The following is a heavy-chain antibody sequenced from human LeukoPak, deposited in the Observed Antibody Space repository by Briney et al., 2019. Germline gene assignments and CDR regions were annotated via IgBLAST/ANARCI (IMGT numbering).Heavy chain of an antibody. V-gene: IGHV4-31*03. CDR3: ASRRDEAWFDP. D-gene: IGHD5-24*01. Sequence: PSQTLSLTCSVSGGSISSGGYYWTWIRHHAGKGLEWNGCMCYSGSTYYNPSLQSRVTISVDTSKNQFSLKLSSVTAADTAVYYCASRRDEAWFDPWGQGTLVTVSS. J-gene: IGHJ5*02. CDR1: GGSISSGGYY. CDR2: MCYSGST.